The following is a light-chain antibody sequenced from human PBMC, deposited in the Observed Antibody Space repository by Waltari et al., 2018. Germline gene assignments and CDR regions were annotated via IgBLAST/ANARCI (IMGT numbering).Light chain of an antibody. V-gene: IGLV2-14*01. CDR1: NRDVGAYNY. CDR3: GSYTTTNTLV. J-gene: IGLJ3*02. CDR2: DVT. Sequence: QSALTQPASVSRSPGQSITISCTGTNRDVGAYNYVSWYQQQPGKAPKLLIYDVTRRPSGVSFRFSGSRSGNTASLTISGLQAEDEADYFCGSYTTTNTLVFGGGTKLTVL.